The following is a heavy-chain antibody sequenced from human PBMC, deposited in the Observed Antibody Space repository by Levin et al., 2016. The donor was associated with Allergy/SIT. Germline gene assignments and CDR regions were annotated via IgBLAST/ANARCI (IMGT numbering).Heavy chain of an antibody. CDR3: AKMGPYDSSGRDWDY. Sequence: GESLKISCAASGFTFSTYGMHWVRQAPGKGLEWVAVILKDGSDAYYADSVRGRFTISRDNSKNSLFLQMDSLRIEDTAVYYCAKMGPYDSSGRDWDYWGQGTLVTVSS. J-gene: IGHJ4*02. D-gene: IGHD3-22*01. CDR1: GFTFSTYG. CDR2: ILKDGSDA. V-gene: IGHV3-30*18.